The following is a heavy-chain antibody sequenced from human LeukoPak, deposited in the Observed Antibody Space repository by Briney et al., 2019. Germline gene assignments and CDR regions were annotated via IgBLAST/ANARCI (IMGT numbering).Heavy chain of an antibody. J-gene: IGHJ4*02. CDR1: GGSISSYY. CDR2: IYYSGST. D-gene: IGHD6-13*01. CDR3: ARAHIAGYSFDY. V-gene: IGHV4-59*01. Sequence: SETLSLTCTVSGGSISSYYWSWIRQPPGKGLEWIGYIYYSGSTNYNPSLKSRVAISVDTSKNQFSLKLSSVTAADTAVYYCARAHIAGYSFDYWGQGTLVTVSS.